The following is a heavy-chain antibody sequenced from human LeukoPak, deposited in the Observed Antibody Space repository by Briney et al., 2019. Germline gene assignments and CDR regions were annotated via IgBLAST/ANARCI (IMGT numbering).Heavy chain of an antibody. CDR1: GFTFSSYN. CDR2: ITSSSSYI. D-gene: IGHD1-26*01. CDR3: ARDPYSGSYGPYYYYYMDV. J-gene: IGHJ6*03. Sequence: GGSLRLSCAASGFTFSSYNMNWVRQAPGKGPEWVSSITSSSSYIYYADSVKGLFTISRDNAKNSLYLQMDSLRVEDTAVYYCARDPYSGSYGPYYYYYMDVWGKGTTVTISS. V-gene: IGHV3-21*06.